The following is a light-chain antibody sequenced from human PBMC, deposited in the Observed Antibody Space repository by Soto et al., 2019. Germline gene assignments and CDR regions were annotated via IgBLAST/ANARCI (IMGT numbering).Light chain of an antibody. Sequence: IQMSQSPSSLSASVGDRVTITCRASQGIGDALGWYQQKPGKAPKLLIYDAYSLEIGVPSRFSGSGSGAEFTLTISSLQPDDFATYYCQQYNNYSGLTFGGGTKVEI. J-gene: IGKJ4*01. V-gene: IGKV1D-13*01. CDR3: QQYNNYSGLT. CDR1: QGIGDA. CDR2: DAY.